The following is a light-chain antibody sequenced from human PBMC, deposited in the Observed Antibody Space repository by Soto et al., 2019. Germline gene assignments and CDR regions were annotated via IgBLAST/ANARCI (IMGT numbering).Light chain of an antibody. CDR1: QSINTRY. V-gene: IGKV3-20*01. Sequence: EIVLTQSPGTLSLSPGERATLSCRASQSINTRYSAWYQQKPGQPPRLLIYATSSRAPGIPDRFSGSGSGTDFTLTISRLEPEDFAVYYCQQCGGSPLFSFGPGTRVDI. CDR2: ATS. CDR3: QQCGGSPLFS. J-gene: IGKJ3*01.